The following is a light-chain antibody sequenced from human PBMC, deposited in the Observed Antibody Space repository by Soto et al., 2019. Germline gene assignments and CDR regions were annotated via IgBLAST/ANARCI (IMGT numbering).Light chain of an antibody. J-gene: IGKJ1*01. CDR2: GAS. Sequence: EIVLTQSPGTLSLSLGERATLSCRASQSVSSSYLAWYQQKPGQAPRLLIYGASSRATGIPDRFSGSGSGTEFTLTISSLQRDDFATYYCQQYNSYSRTFGQGTKVDIK. V-gene: IGKV3-20*01. CDR1: QSVSSSY. CDR3: QQYNSYSRT.